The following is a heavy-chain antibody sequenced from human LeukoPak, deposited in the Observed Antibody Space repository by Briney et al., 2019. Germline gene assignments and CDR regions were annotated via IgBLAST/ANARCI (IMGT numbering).Heavy chain of an antibody. CDR3: RGADLWRGYLFDG. CDR1: GGSICSYY. J-gene: IGHJ4*02. V-gene: IGHV4-4*07. CDR2: IYTRASGST. Sequence: SETLSLTCTVSGGSICSYYWSWGRQPAGEGLEWIGRIYTRASGSTNYNPSLKCRVTMSRATSKNQLSVRVSTVSAADTAIEYCRGADLWRGYLFDGGGQGSLVTV. D-gene: IGHD3-3*01.